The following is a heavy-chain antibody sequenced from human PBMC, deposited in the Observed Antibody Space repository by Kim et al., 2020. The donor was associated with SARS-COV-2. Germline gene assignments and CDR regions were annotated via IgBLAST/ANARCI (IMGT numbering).Heavy chain of an antibody. CDR2: IIPIFGTA. CDR3: ARVEAYSYGYLLNPGDYYYGMDV. CDR1: GGTFSSYA. J-gene: IGHJ6*02. D-gene: IGHD5-18*01. Sequence: SVKVSCKASGGTFSSYAISWVRQAPGQGLEWMGGIIPIFGTANYAQKFQGRVTITADESTSTAYMELSSLRSEDTAVYYCARVEAYSYGYLLNPGDYYYGMDVWGQGTTVTVSS. V-gene: IGHV1-69*13.